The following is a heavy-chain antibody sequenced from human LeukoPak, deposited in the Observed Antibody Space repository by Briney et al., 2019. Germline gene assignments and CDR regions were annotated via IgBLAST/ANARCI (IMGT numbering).Heavy chain of an antibody. CDR1: GYTFTSYA. CDR3: ARRELYGSGSYYFDY. CDR2: IIPIFGTA. J-gene: IGHJ4*02. Sequence: SVKVSCKASGYTFTSYAMNWVRQAPGQGLEWMGGIIPIFGTANYAQKFQGRVTITADESTSTAYMELSSLRSEDTAVYYCARRELYGSGSYYFDYWGQGTLVTVSS. D-gene: IGHD3-10*01. V-gene: IGHV1-69*13.